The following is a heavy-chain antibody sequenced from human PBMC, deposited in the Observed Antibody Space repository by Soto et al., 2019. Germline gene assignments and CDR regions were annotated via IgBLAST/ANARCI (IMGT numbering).Heavy chain of an antibody. J-gene: IGHJ4*02. D-gene: IGHD3-3*01. Sequence: QVQLVQSGAEVKKPGSSVKVSCKASGGTFSTYVISWVRQAPGQGLEWMGGIIPIFGTANYAQKFQGRVTISADESTSPAYMELSSLRSEDTAVYYCARQITTLNPFDYWGQGTLVTVSS. CDR2: IIPIFGTA. CDR1: GGTFSTYV. CDR3: ARQITTLNPFDY. V-gene: IGHV1-69*12.